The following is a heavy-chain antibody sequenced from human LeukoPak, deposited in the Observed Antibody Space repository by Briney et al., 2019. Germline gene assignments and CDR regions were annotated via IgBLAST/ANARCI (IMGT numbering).Heavy chain of an antibody. CDR3: ARTLEYYDSSGYYFDY. Sequence: SGPTLVNPTQTLTLTCTFSGFSLSTSGMCVSWIRQPPGKALEWLALIDWDDDKYYSTSLKTRLTISKDTSKNQVVLTMTNMDPVDTATYYCARTLEYYDSSGYYFDYWGQGTLVTVSS. D-gene: IGHD3-22*01. V-gene: IGHV2-70*01. J-gene: IGHJ4*02. CDR2: IDWDDDK. CDR1: GFSLSTSGMC.